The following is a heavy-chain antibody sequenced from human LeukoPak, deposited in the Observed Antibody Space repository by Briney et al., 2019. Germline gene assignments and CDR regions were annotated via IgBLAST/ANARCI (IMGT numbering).Heavy chain of an antibody. V-gene: IGHV4-31*03. Sequence: SETLSLTCTVSGGSISSGGYYWSWIRQHPGKGLEWIGYIYYSGSTYYNPSLKSRVTISVDTSKNQFSLKLSSVTAADTAVYYCARDHREYCSGGSCYSHLGFDIWGQGTMVTVSS. CDR2: IYYSGST. D-gene: IGHD2-15*01. CDR1: GGSISSGGYY. J-gene: IGHJ3*02. CDR3: ARDHREYCSGGSCYSHLGFDI.